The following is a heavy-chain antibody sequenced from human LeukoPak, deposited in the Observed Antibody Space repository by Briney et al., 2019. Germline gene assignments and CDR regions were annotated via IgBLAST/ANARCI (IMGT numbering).Heavy chain of an antibody. D-gene: IGHD3-22*01. CDR1: GGSISSGDYY. J-gene: IGHJ3*02. V-gene: IGHV4-30-4*01. Sequence: SETLSLTCTVSGGSISSGDYYWSWIRQPPGKGLEWIGYIYYSGSTYYNPSLKSRITISVDTSKSQFSLKLSSVTAADTAVYYCARAYDSSGYYYGDAFDIWGQGTMVTVSS. CDR3: ARAYDSSGYYYGDAFDI. CDR2: IYYSGST.